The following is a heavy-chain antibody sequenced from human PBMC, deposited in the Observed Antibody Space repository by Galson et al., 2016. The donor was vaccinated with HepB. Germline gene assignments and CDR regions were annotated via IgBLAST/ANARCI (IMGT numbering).Heavy chain of an antibody. CDR3: ARAVACRSTSCSNYYYYYHGLDV. CDR1: GYTFTGHY. J-gene: IGHJ6*02. CDR2: IHPNSGGT. V-gene: IGHV1-2*04. Sequence: SCKASGYTFTGHYMHWVRQAPGQGLEWMGWIHPNSGGTNYAQKFQGWVTMTRDTSISTAYMELSRLGSDDTAVYYCARAVACRSTSCSNYYYYYHGLDVWGQGTAVTVSS. D-gene: IGHD2-2*01.